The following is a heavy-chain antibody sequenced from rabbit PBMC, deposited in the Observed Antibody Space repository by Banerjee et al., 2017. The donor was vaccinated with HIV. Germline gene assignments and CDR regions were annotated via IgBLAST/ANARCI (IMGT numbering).Heavy chain of an antibody. CDR3: ARDAGVIGWNFDL. J-gene: IGHJ4*01. CDR1: GFDFSGDA. V-gene: IGHV1S45*01. CDR2: IYVGGSVST. Sequence: QEQLVESGGGLVQPEGSLTLTCKASGFDFSGDAMCWVRQAPGKGLEWIGCIYVGGSVSTYYSNWAKGRFTISQDSSTSVTLQMTSLTVADTATYFCARDAGVIGWNFDLWGQGTLVTVS. D-gene: IGHD4-2*01.